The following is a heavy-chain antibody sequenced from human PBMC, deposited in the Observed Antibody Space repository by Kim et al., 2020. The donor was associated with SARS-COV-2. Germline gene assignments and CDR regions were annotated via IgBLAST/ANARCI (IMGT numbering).Heavy chain of an antibody. CDR3: DSTAYTYLISFDF. CDR1: GGSMSNFY. V-gene: IGHV4-59*03. CDR2: VYSSGFT. J-gene: IGHJ3*01. Sequence: SETLSLTCTVSGGSMSNFYWYWFWQPPGKGLEWIGAVYSSGFTHSSPYLTSRVTISLDTYKSKFPLTVSLVTATAADTDLCCCDSTAYTYLISFDFGGQG. D-gene: IGHD2-2*01.